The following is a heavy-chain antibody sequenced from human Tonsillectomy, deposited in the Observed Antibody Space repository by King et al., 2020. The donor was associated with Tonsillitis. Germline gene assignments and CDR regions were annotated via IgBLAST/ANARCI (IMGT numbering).Heavy chain of an antibody. Sequence: QMQLQESGPGLVKPSETLSLTCTVSGGSISTYYWSWIRQPPGKGLEWIGYIYYSGSTNYNPSLKSRVTISVDTSKNQFSLKLSSVTAADTAVYYCARGLSMITFGGVISIDAFDIWGQGTMVTVSS. CDR2: IYYSGST. D-gene: IGHD3-16*02. CDR1: GGSISTYY. J-gene: IGHJ3*02. V-gene: IGHV4-59*01. CDR3: ARGLSMITFGGVISIDAFDI.